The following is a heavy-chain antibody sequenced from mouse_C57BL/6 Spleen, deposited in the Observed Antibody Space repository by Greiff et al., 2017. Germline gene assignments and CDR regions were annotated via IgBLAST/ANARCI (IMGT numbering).Heavy chain of an antibody. J-gene: IGHJ3*01. Sequence: QVQLQQSGAELVRPGTSVKVSCKASGYAFTNYLIEWVKQRPGQGLEWIGVINPGSGGTNYNEKFKGKATLNADKSSSTAYMQLSSLTSEDSAVYFCARGNGYDGAWFAYWGQGTLVTVSA. CDR2: INPGSGGT. CDR3: ARGNGYDGAWFAY. CDR1: GYAFTNYL. D-gene: IGHD2-2*01. V-gene: IGHV1-54*01.